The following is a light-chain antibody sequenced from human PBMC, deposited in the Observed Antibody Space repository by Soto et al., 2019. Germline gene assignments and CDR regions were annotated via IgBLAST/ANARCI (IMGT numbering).Light chain of an antibody. V-gene: IGKV3-15*01. CDR2: RAS. J-gene: IGKJ1*01. CDR3: LQYHNLWA. Sequence: IVMTQSPATLSVSPGERATLSCRASQNIYSNVAWYQQRPGQAPRLLIYRASTRAPGIPARFSGSGSGTEFTLTISSLQSEDFTVYSCLQYHNLWAFGQGTK. CDR1: QNIYSN.